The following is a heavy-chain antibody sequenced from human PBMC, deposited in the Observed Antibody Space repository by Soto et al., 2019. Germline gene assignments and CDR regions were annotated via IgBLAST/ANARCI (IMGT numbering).Heavy chain of an antibody. D-gene: IGHD2-2*01. CDR3: AREIMTSWFDS. J-gene: IGHJ5*01. CDR2: ILPIFGAA. CDR1: GGTFGTNA. V-gene: IGHV1-69*06. Sequence: QVQLVQSGAEVKKPGSAIRVSCKPFGGTFGTNAISWVRQAPGQGPEWMGGILPIFGAASYAQRFKGRLSITADRSTNTAYLELSELSSEDTATYYYAREIMTSWFDSWGQGTLVTVSS.